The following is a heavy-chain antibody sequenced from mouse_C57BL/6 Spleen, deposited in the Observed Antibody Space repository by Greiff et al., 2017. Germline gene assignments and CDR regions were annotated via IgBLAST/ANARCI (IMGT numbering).Heavy chain of an antibody. D-gene: IGHD1-1*01. Sequence: QVQLQQPGAELVKPGASVKMSCKASGYTFTSYWITWVKQRPGQGLEWLGDIYPGSGSTNYNEKFKSNATLTVDTSSSTAYMQLSSLTSEDAAVYYCARGGFYYGVSYAMDYWGKGTSVTVSS. CDR2: IYPGSGST. J-gene: IGHJ4*01. CDR3: ARGGFYYGVSYAMDY. V-gene: IGHV1-55*01. CDR1: GYTFTSYW.